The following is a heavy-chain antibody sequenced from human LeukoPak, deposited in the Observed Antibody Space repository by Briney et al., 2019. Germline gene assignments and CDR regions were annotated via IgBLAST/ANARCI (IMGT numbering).Heavy chain of an antibody. D-gene: IGHD3-3*01. J-gene: IGHJ6*03. Sequence: GASVKVSCKASGYTFTSYGISWVRQAPGQGLEWMGWISAYNGNTNYAQKLQGRVTMTTDTSTSTAYMELRSLRSDDTAVYYCARLLHDFWSGFYYMDVWGKGTTVTGSS. CDR2: ISAYNGNT. CDR3: ARLLHDFWSGFYYMDV. CDR1: GYTFTSYG. V-gene: IGHV1-18*01.